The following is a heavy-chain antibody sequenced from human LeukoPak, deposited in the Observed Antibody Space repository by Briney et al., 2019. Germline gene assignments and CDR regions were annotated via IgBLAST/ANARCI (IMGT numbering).Heavy chain of an antibody. Sequence: SETLSLTCSVYGESFRDYYWSWIRQPPGKGLEWIGEINHSGSTNYNPSLKSRVTISVDTSKNQFSLKLSSVTAADTAVYYCARGRYDSSADVWGQGTLVTVSS. D-gene: IGHD3-22*01. J-gene: IGHJ4*02. CDR1: GESFRDYY. V-gene: IGHV4-34*01. CDR3: ARGRYDSSADV. CDR2: INHSGST.